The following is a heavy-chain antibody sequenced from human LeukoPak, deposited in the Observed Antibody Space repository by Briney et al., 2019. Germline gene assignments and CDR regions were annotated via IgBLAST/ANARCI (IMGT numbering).Heavy chain of an antibody. Sequence: SETLSLTCTVSGVSFSSFQWSWIRQSPVKGLEWIGNIHMTGRTDYNPSLKCRVTISMDTSKSQSSLLLTSVSAADTAIYFCATSHDAKVAPFDLLGQGILVTVSS. D-gene: IGHD2-8*01. CDR2: IHMTGRT. CDR1: GVSFSSFQ. CDR3: ATSHDAKVAPFDL. V-gene: IGHV4-4*09. J-gene: IGHJ4*02.